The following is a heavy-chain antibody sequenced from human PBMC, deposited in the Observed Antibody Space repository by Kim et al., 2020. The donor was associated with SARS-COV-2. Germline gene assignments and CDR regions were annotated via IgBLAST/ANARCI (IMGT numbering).Heavy chain of an antibody. V-gene: IGHV3-53*01. CDR1: GLILSHTY. Sequence: GGSLRLSCAPSGLILSHTYMPWVRQAPGKGLEFVSLLASAGETSYADYVRGRFIISRDIFTNTLFLEMNAMRTEDTAIYYCLSGLHWRDSSCGQGTLVTVSS. J-gene: IGHJ5*02. D-gene: IGHD3-22*01. CDR2: LASAGET. CDR3: LSGLHWRDSS.